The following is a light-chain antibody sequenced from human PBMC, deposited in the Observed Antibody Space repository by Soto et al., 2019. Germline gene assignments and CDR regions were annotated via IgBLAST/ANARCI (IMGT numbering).Light chain of an antibody. CDR1: SSDVGGYNY. J-gene: IGLJ1*01. CDR3: SSYAGSNNFDV. CDR2: EVS. Sequence: QSVLTQPPSASGSPGQSVTISCTGTSSDVGGYNYVSWYQQHPGKAPKLMIYEVSKRPSGVPDRFSGSKSGNTASLTVSGLQAEDEADYYCSSYAGSNNFDVFGTGTRSPS. V-gene: IGLV2-8*01.